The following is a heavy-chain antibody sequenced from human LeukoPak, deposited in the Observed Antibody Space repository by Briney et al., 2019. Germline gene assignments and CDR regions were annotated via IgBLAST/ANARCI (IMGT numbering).Heavy chain of an antibody. D-gene: IGHD5-24*01. Sequence: GGSLRLSCAASGFTFSSYWMHWVRQAPGKGLGWVSRIIRDGSSTSYADSVRGRFTISRDNAKNTLSLQMNSLRDEDTAVYYCVRDGDGYNFDYWGQGTLVAVSS. J-gene: IGHJ4*02. CDR2: IIRDGSST. V-gene: IGHV3-74*01. CDR1: GFTFSSYW. CDR3: VRDGDGYNFDY.